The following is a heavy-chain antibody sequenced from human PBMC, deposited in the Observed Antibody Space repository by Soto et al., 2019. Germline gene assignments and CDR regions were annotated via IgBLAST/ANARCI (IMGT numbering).Heavy chain of an antibody. CDR3: AKAYDYIWRSYPRELDH. V-gene: IGHV3-23*01. J-gene: IGHJ4*02. D-gene: IGHD3-16*02. CDR1: GFTFNNFA. CDR2: ISRTGGAA. Sequence: EVQLLESGGGLVQPGGSLRLSCAASGFTFNNFAMFWVRQAPGKGLEWVSSISRTGGAAHYADSVNGRFTISRDNSKNTLFLQFDSLRAEDTAVYYCAKAYDYIWRSYPRELDHWGQGTLVTVSS.